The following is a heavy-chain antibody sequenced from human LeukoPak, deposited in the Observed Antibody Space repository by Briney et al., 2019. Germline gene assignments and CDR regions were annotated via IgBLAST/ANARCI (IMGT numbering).Heavy chain of an antibody. J-gene: IGHJ4*02. Sequence: SVKVSCKASGGTFSSYAISWVRQAPGQGLEWMGRINPILGIANYAQKFQGRITITADKSTSTAYMELSSLRSEDTAVYYCARDTIFGVVITDYWGQGTLVTVSS. V-gene: IGHV1-69*04. D-gene: IGHD3-3*01. CDR1: GGTFSSYA. CDR2: INPILGIA. CDR3: ARDTIFGVVITDY.